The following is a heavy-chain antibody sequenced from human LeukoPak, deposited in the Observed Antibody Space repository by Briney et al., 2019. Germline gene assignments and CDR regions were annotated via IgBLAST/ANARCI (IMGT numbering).Heavy chain of an antibody. J-gene: IGHJ4*02. V-gene: IGHV1-69*13. CDR1: GGTFSSYA. Sequence: GASVKVSCKASGGTFSSYAISWVRRAPGRGLEWMGGIIPIFGTANYAQKFQGRVTITADESTSTAYMELSSLRSEDTAVYYCARSRWMILRPRPYYFDYWGQGTLVTVSS. CDR3: ARSRWMILRPRPYYFDY. D-gene: IGHD2-15*01. CDR2: IIPIFGTA.